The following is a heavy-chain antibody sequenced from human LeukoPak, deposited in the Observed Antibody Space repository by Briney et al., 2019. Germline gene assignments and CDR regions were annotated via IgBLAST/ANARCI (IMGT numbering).Heavy chain of an antibody. CDR2: ISSSSSYI. V-gene: IGHV3-21*01. CDR3: ARSYSFGISFFDY. Sequence: PGGSLRLSCAASGFTFSSYSMNWVRQAPGKGLEWVSSISSSSSYIYYADSVKGRFTISRDNAKDSLYLQMNSLRAEDTAVYYCARSYSFGISFFDYWGQGTLVTVSS. D-gene: IGHD5-18*01. J-gene: IGHJ4*02. CDR1: GFTFSSYS.